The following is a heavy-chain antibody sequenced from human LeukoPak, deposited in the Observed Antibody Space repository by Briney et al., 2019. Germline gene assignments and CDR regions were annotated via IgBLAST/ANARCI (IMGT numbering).Heavy chain of an antibody. J-gene: IGHJ1*01. Sequence: ASVKVSCKASGYTFTSYGISWVRQAPGQGLEWMGWISAYNGKTNYAQKLQGRVTMTTDTSTSTAYMELRSLRSDDTAVYYCARGLLTFGGVIGGPQALEYFQHWGQGPLVTVSS. CDR3: ARGLLTFGGVIGGPQALEYFQH. CDR1: GYTFTSYG. V-gene: IGHV1-18*01. D-gene: IGHD3-16*02. CDR2: ISAYNGKT.